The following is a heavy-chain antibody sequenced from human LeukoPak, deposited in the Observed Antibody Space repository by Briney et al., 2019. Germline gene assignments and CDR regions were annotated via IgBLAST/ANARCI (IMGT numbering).Heavy chain of an antibody. J-gene: IGHJ5*02. V-gene: IGHV3-64D*09. CDR1: GFSFSSYA. CDR2: ISSNGGST. D-gene: IGHD1-1*01. CDR3: EKLAMERRGPLLDP. Sequence: GGSLRLSGSASGFSFSSYAMHWVRQAPGKGLEYVSAISSNGGSTYYADSVKGRFTISRDNSKNTLYLQMRSLRAEDTAVYYFEKLAMERRGPLLDPWGQGTLVTVSS.